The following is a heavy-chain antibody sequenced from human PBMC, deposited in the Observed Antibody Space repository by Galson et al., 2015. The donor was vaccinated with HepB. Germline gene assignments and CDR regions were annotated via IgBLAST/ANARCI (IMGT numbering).Heavy chain of an antibody. V-gene: IGHV1-58*02. CDR3: ARVSAWSHFDF. CDR1: GFTFSDST. Sequence: SVKVSCKASGFTFSDSTIHWVRQARGQRLEWIGWIVVRSSNAGYAQKFQGRVTMTRDISTSTAYMELSSLRFDDTAVYYCARVSAWSHFDFWGQGTLVTV. D-gene: IGHD6-19*01. J-gene: IGHJ4*02. CDR2: IVVRSSNA.